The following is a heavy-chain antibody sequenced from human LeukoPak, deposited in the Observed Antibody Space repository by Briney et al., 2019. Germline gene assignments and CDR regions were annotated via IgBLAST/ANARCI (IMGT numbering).Heavy chain of an antibody. CDR3: ARDNSVEDTAWWFDP. V-gene: IGHV1-46*01. J-gene: IGHJ5*02. D-gene: IGHD4-23*01. CDR2: INPSGGST. CDR1: VYTFTRYY. Sequence: GASVKVSCKASVYTFTRYYMHWVRQAPGQGLEWMGIINPSGGSTSYAQKFQGRVTMTRDMSTSTDYMELSSLRSEDTAVYYCARDNSVEDTAWWFDPWGQGTLVTVS.